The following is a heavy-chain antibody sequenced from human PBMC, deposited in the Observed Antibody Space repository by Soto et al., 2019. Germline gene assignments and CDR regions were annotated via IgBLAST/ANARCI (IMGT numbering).Heavy chain of an antibody. Sequence: SETLSLTCTVSGGSISSYYWSWIRQPPGKGLEWIGYIYYSGSTNYNPSLKSRVTISVDTSKNQFSLKLSSVTAADTAVYYCARTLGYCSSTSCYAAFDIWGQGTMVTVS. CDR2: IYYSGST. CDR1: GGSISSYY. D-gene: IGHD2-2*01. V-gene: IGHV4-59*08. CDR3: ARTLGYCSSTSCYAAFDI. J-gene: IGHJ3*02.